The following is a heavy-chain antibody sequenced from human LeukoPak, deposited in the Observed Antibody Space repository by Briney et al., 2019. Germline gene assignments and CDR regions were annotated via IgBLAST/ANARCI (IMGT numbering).Heavy chain of an antibody. Sequence: SSETLSLTCTVSGDSISPYYWSWIRQPPGKGLEWIGYIYYSGNTNYNPSLKSRVTISVDTSKNQFSLKLSSVTAADTAVYYCARKSRGYSGSYDYWGQGTLVTVSS. CDR3: ARKSRGYSGSYDY. CDR2: IYYSGNT. CDR1: GDSISPYY. D-gene: IGHD1-26*01. V-gene: IGHV4-59*01. J-gene: IGHJ4*02.